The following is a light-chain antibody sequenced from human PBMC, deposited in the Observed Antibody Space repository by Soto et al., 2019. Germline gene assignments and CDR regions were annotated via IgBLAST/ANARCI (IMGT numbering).Light chain of an antibody. J-gene: IGKJ1*01. CDR1: QYISSW. CDR3: QQYNSQRT. CDR2: KAS. Sequence: DIQMTQSPSTLSASVGDRVTITCRASQYISSWLAWYQQKPGKAPKLLSYKASSLESGVPSMFSGSGSGTEFTLIISSRQPDDFATYYCQQYNSQRTFGQGTKVEIK. V-gene: IGKV1-5*03.